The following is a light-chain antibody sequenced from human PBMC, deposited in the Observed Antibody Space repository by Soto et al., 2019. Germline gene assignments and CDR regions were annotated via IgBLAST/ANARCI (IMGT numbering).Light chain of an antibody. V-gene: IGKV1-5*01. J-gene: IGKJ4*01. CDR2: AAS. Sequence: DIQMATSPSTLSASVGDRVTITCRASQSISGRWAWHQQKPGKAPKLLIYAASSLDISGPFKFSVSGVATECALSISSLLFVYLATSYCQHCKIYPPTLGCGTKV. CDR1: QSISGR. CDR3: QHCKIYPPT.